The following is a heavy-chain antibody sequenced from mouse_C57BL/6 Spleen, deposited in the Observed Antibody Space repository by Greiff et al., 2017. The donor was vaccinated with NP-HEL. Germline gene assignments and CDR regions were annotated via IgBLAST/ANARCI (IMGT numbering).Heavy chain of an antibody. Sequence: VQLQQSGPVLVKPGASVKMSCKASGYTFTDYYMNWVKQSHGKSLEWIGVINPYNGGTSYNQKFKGKATLTVDKSSSTAYMELNSLTSEDSAVYYCARDYGNYAGAMDYWGQGTSVTVSS. CDR2: INPYNGGT. CDR3: ARDYGNYAGAMDY. D-gene: IGHD2-1*01. V-gene: IGHV1-19*01. CDR1: GYTFTDYY. J-gene: IGHJ4*01.